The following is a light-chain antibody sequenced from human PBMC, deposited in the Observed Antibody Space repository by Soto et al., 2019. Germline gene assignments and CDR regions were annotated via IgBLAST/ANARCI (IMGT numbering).Light chain of an antibody. Sequence: EIVLTQSPGTLSLSPGERATLSCRASQKISSYLAWYQQKPGQAPRLLIYDASNRATGIPARFSGSGSGTDFTLTISSPEPEDFAVYYCQQRSNWPPLTFGGGTKVEIK. CDR2: DAS. V-gene: IGKV3-11*01. CDR3: QQRSNWPPLT. CDR1: QKISSY. J-gene: IGKJ4*01.